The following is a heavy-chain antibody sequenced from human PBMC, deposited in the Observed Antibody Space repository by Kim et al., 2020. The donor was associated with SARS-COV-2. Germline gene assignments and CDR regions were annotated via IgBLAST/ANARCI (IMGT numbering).Heavy chain of an antibody. J-gene: IGHJ6*02. CDR1: GGSVSSGSYY. Sequence: SETLSLTCTVSGGSVSSGSYYWSWIRQPPGKGLEWIGYIYYSGSTNYNPSLKSRVTISVDTSKNQFSLKLSSVTAADTAVYYCARGLVEMATITLPYYYYGMDVWGQGTTVTVSS. V-gene: IGHV4-61*01. D-gene: IGHD5-12*01. CDR3: ARGLVEMATITLPYYYYGMDV. CDR2: IYYSGST.